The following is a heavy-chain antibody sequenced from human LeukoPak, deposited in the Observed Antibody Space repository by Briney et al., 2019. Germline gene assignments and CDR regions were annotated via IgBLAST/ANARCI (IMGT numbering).Heavy chain of an antibody. D-gene: IGHD3-9*01. Sequence: GGSLRLSCAASGFTFSSYAMSWVRQAPGKGLEWVSAISGSGGSTCYADSVKGRFTISRDNSKNTLYLQMNSLRAEDTAVYYCAKDSQALRYFDWPPGAWGQGTLVTVSS. V-gene: IGHV3-23*01. CDR2: ISGSGGST. CDR1: GFTFSSYA. CDR3: AKDSQALRYFDWPPGA. J-gene: IGHJ5*02.